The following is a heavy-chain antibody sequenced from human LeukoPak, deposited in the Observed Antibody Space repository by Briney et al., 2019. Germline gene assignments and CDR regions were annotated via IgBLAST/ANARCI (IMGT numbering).Heavy chain of an antibody. Sequence: GGSLRLSCAASGVTFSSYGMHWVRQAPGKGLECVAFIRYDGSNIYYADSVKGRFTISRDNSKNTLYLQMNSLRAEDTAVYYCAKQRSSTETPYLFDPWGQGTLVTVSS. CDR3: AKQRSSTETPYLFDP. D-gene: IGHD5-24*01. CDR2: IRYDGSNI. CDR1: GVTFSSYG. J-gene: IGHJ5*02. V-gene: IGHV3-30*02.